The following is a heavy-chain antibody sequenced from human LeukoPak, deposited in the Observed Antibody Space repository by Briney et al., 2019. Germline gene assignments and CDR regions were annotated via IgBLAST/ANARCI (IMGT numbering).Heavy chain of an antibody. Sequence: GASVKVSCKASGYTFTSYDINWVRQATGQGLEWTGWMNPNSGNTGYAQKFQGRVTMTRNTSISTAYMELSSLRSEDTAVYYCARRMGIWYYMDVWGKGTTVTVSS. CDR2: MNPNSGNT. J-gene: IGHJ6*03. V-gene: IGHV1-8*01. CDR3: ARRMGIWYYMDV. D-gene: IGHD2-15*01. CDR1: GYTFTSYD.